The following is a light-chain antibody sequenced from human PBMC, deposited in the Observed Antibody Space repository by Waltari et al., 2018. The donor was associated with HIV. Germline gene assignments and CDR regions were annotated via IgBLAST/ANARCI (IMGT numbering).Light chain of an antibody. CDR2: AAS. CDR1: RAISNS. J-gene: IGKJ2*01. CDR3: HQYDAIPYT. Sequence: DIQMTQSPSSLSASVGDRVTFSCRASRAISNSVAWYQLKPGGAPKLLIFAASRLETGFPSRFSGSSSGTDFTLTINNLQPEDFASYFCHQYDAIPYTFGQGTNLEIK. V-gene: IGKV1-NL1*01.